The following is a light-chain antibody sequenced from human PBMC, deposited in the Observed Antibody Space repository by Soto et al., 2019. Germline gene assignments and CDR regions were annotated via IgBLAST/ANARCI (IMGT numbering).Light chain of an antibody. J-gene: IGKJ1*01. CDR2: DAS. CDR3: LQDLDRPWT. CDR1: QGIRNN. Sequence: DIQVTQSPSSLSASVGDRVTITCRASQGIRNNLGWYQQKPGKAPKRLIYDASRLESGVPSWFSGRGSGTKFTLTVNNLAADDCATYYCLQDLDRPWTFGHGTKVEI. V-gene: IGKV1-17*02.